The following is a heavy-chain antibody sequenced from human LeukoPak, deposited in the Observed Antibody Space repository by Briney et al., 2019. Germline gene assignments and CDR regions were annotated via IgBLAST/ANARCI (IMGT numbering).Heavy chain of an antibody. D-gene: IGHD3-22*01. V-gene: IGHV4-61*02. Sequence: SETLSLTCTVSGGSISSSSYYWGWIRQPAGKGLEWIGRIYTSGSTNYNPSLKSRVTMSVDTSKNQFSLKLSSVTAADTAVYYCARAPEYYYDSSGYLDPAYWYFDLWGRGTLVTVSS. CDR2: IYTSGST. J-gene: IGHJ2*01. CDR3: ARAPEYYYDSSGYLDPAYWYFDL. CDR1: GGSISSSSYY.